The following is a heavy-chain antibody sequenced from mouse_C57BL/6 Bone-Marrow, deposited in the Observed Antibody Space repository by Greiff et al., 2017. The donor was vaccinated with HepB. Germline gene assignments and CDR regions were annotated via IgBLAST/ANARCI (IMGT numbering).Heavy chain of an antibody. CDR3: VRQEIYYDSGAWFAY. CDR1: GFSFNTYA. CDR2: IRSKSNNYAT. Sequence: DVHLVESGGGLVQPKGSLKLSCAASGFSFNTYAMNWVRQAPGKGLEWVARIRSKSNNYATYYADSVKDRFTISRDDSESMLYLQMNNLKTEDTAMYYCVRQEIYYDSGAWFAYWGQGTLVTVSA. D-gene: IGHD2-4*01. V-gene: IGHV10-1*01. J-gene: IGHJ3*01.